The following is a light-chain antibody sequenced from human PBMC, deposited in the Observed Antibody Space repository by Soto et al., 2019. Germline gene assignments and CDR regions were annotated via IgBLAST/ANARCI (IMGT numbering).Light chain of an antibody. V-gene: IGLV2-14*01. CDR2: DVS. CDR3: SSYTSTNSWV. J-gene: IGLJ3*02. CDR1: SSDVGGYNY. Sequence: QSVLTQSASVSGSPGQSITISCTGTSSDVGGYNYVSWYQQHPGKAPKLIIYDVSNRPSGVSTRFSGSNSGNTASLTISRLQAEDEADYSCSSYTSTNSWVFGGGTKLTVL.